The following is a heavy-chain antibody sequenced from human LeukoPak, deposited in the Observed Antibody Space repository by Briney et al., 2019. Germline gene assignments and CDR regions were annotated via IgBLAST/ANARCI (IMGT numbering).Heavy chain of an antibody. CDR2: IYHTGST. CDR1: GDSFSRRSSY. V-gene: IGHV4-39*07. J-gene: IGHJ4*02. Sequence: SETLSLTCTASGDSFSRRSSYWGWLRQPPGKGLEWIGSIYHTGSTYYNPSLKSRITISVDTSKNQFSLKLTSVTAADTAVYYCARERSSGYYDSSGVDYWGQGTLVTVSS. CDR3: ARERSSGYYDSSGVDY. D-gene: IGHD3-22*01.